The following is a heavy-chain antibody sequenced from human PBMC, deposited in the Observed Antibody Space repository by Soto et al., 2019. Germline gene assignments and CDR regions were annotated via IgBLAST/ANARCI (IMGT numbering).Heavy chain of an antibody. J-gene: IGHJ4*02. D-gene: IGHD3-3*01. CDR1: GFTFSSYG. V-gene: IGHV3-30*18. CDR3: AKEGRTKRYYDFWSGYYDFDY. CDR2: ISYDGSNK. Sequence: SLRLSCAASGFTFSSYGMHWVRQAPGKGLEWVAVISYDGSNKYYADSVKGRFTISRDNSKNTLYLQMNSLRAEDTAVYYCAKEGRTKRYYDFWSGYYDFDYWGQGTLVTVSS.